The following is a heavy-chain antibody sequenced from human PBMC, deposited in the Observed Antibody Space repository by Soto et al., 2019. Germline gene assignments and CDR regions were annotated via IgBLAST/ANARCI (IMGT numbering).Heavy chain of an antibody. V-gene: IGHV4-30-4*01. CDR2: IYYSGST. J-gene: IGHJ4*02. CDR1: GGSISSGDCY. D-gene: IGHD1-7*01. CDR3: ARDVLTGTTDY. Sequence: PSETLSLTCTVSGGSISSGDCYWSWIRQPPGKGLEWIGYIYYSGSTYYNPSLKSRVTISVDTSKNQFSLKLSSVTAAGTAVYYCARDVLTGTTDYWGQGTLVTVSS.